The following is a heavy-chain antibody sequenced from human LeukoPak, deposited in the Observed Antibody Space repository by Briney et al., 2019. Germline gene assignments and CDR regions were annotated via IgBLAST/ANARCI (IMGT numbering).Heavy chain of an antibody. J-gene: IGHJ4*02. V-gene: IGHV1-18*01. Sequence: GASVKVSCKASGYTYTSYGISWVRQAPGQGLEWMGWISAYNGNTNYAQKLQGRVTMTTDTSTSTAYMELRSLRSDDTAVYYCARGGYSGYDPLGDFDYWGQGTLVTVSS. CDR2: ISAYNGNT. CDR3: ARGGYSGYDPLGDFDY. D-gene: IGHD5-12*01. CDR1: GYTYTSYG.